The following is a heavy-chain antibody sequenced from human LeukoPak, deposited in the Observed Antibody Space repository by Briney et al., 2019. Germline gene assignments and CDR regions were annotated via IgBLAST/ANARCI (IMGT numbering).Heavy chain of an antibody. CDR2: IYHSGST. Sequence: SETLSLTCTVSGGSISSSSYYWGWIRQPPGKGLEWIGYIYHSGSTYYNPSLKSRVTISVDRSKNQFSLKLSSVTAADTAVYYCARGTYYYGSGSYPETLYYFDYWGQGTLVTVSS. D-gene: IGHD3-10*01. J-gene: IGHJ4*02. CDR1: GGSISSSSYY. V-gene: IGHV4-39*07. CDR3: ARGTYYYGSGSYPETLYYFDY.